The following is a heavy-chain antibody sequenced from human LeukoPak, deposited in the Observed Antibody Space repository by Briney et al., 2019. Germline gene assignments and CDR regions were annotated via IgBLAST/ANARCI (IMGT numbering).Heavy chain of an antibody. CDR2: IYTSGST. D-gene: IGHD5-18*01. CDR1: GGSISSYY. Sequence: SETLSLTCTVSGGSISSYYWSWIRQPAGKGLEWIGRIYTSGSTNYNPSLKSRVTISVDTSKNQFSLKLSSVTAADTAVYYCARDMGTPRNSSYNWFDPWGQGTLVTVSS. J-gene: IGHJ5*02. V-gene: IGHV4-4*07. CDR3: ARDMGTPRNSSYNWFDP.